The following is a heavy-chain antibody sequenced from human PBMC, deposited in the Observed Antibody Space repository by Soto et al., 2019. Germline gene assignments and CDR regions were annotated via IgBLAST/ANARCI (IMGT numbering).Heavy chain of an antibody. CDR3: AKGPYTNSQYFGMDV. D-gene: IGHD6-6*01. CDR1: GFTFSDCG. V-gene: IGHV3-23*01. J-gene: IGHJ6*02. Sequence: SLRLSCAASGFTFSDCGMTWVRQAPGKALEWVSVISGHGGTIYYADSVKGRFTISRDNSKNTLYLQMNSLRVEDTAVYYCAKGPYTNSQYFGMDVWGQGTTVTVSS. CDR2: ISGHGGTI.